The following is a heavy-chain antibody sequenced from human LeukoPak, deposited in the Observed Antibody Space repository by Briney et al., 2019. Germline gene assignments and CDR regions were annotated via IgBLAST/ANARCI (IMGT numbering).Heavy chain of an antibody. CDR2: IWYDGSNK. CDR1: GFTFSSYG. Sequence: PGGPLRLSCAASGFTFSSYGMHWVRQAPGKGLEWVAVIWYDGSNKYYADSVKGRFTISRDNSKNTLYLQMNSLRAEDTAVYYCAKDSGYSSSWYAYWGQGTLVTVSS. D-gene: IGHD6-13*01. J-gene: IGHJ4*02. CDR3: AKDSGYSSSWYAY. V-gene: IGHV3-33*06.